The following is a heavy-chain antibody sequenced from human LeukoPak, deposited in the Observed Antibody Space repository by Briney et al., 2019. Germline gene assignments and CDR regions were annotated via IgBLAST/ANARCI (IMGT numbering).Heavy chain of an antibody. D-gene: IGHD2-2*01. Sequence: GGSLRLSCAASGFTFSSYSMNWVRQAPGRGLEWVSSISSSSSYIYYADSVKGRFTISRDNAKNSLYLQMNSLRAEDTAVYYCAREAGHCSSTSCYYYYYYMDVWGKGTTVTVSS. CDR2: ISSSSSYI. J-gene: IGHJ6*03. CDR1: GFTFSSYS. CDR3: AREAGHCSSTSCYYYYYYMDV. V-gene: IGHV3-21*01.